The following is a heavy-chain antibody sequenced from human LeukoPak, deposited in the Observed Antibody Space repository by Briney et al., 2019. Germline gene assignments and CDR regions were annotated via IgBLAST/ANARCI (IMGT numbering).Heavy chain of an antibody. CDR2: IIPILGIA. Sequence: SVKVSCKASGGTFSSYAISWVRQAPGQGLEWMGRIIPILGIANYAQKFQGRVTITADKSTSTAYMELSSLRSEDTAVYYCAREHWAHYAGSGYFDLFGHGTLVTVSS. V-gene: IGHV1-69*04. CDR3: AREHWAHYAGSGYFDL. J-gene: IGHJ5*02. D-gene: IGHD3-22*01. CDR1: GGTFSSYA.